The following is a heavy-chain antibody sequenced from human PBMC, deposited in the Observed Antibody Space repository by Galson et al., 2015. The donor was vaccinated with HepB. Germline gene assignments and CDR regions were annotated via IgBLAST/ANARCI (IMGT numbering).Heavy chain of an antibody. Sequence: QSGAEVKKPGESLKISCKGSGYSFTSYWIGWVRQMPGKGLEWMGIIYPGDSDTRYSPSFQGHVTISADKSISTAYLQWSSLKASDTARYYCARYIVGYSSGWNNWYSDLWGRGTLVTVSS. CDR1: GYSFTSYW. CDR3: ARYIVGYSSGWNNWYSDL. D-gene: IGHD6-19*01. V-gene: IGHV5-51*03. J-gene: IGHJ2*01. CDR2: IYPGDSDT.